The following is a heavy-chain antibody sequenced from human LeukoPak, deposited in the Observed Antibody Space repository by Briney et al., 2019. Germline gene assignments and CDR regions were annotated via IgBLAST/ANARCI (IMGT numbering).Heavy chain of an antibody. CDR3: ARVPGIVVVPAATFDY. Sequence: ASVKVSCKASGYTFTGYYMHWVRQAPGQGLEWMGWINPNSGGTNYAQKFQGRATMTRDTSISTAYMELSRLRSDDTAVYYCARVPGIVVVPAATFDYWGQGTLVTVSS. V-gene: IGHV1-2*02. D-gene: IGHD2-2*01. CDR2: INPNSGGT. CDR1: GYTFTGYY. J-gene: IGHJ4*02.